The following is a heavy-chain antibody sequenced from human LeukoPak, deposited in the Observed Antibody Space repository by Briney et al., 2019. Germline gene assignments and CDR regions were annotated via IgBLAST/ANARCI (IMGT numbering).Heavy chain of an antibody. D-gene: IGHD1-26*01. CDR1: GFTFDDYA. V-gene: IGHV3-9*01. CDR2: ISWNSGSI. CDR3: ARDPGMGGGMRYFDY. Sequence: PGGSLRLSCAASGFTFDDYAMLWVRQAPGKGLEWVSGISWNSGSIGYADSVKGRFTISRDNAKNSLYLQMNSLRAEDTAVYYCARDPGMGGGMRYFDYWGQGTLVTISS. J-gene: IGHJ4*02.